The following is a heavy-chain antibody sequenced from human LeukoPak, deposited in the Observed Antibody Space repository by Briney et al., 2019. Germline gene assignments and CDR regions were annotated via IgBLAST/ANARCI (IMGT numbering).Heavy chain of an antibody. Sequence: ASVKVSCKTSGYPFTSYDIHWVRQASGHGLEWMSWMTPNSEKRAYAQKFQGRVTMTTNTSIDTAYMELSSLTFDDTAIYYCARGRGWGILDSWGQGHLVTVSS. J-gene: IGHJ4*02. CDR2: MTPNSEKR. CDR1: GYPFTSYD. D-gene: IGHD6-19*01. V-gene: IGHV1-8*01. CDR3: ARGRGWGILDS.